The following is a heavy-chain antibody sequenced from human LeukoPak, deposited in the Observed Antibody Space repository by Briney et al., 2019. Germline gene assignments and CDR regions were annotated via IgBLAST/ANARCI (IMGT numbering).Heavy chain of an antibody. J-gene: IGHJ4*02. CDR2: INWNGGST. V-gene: IGHV3-20*04. CDR1: GFTFDDYG. CDR3: AKGPSYYYDSSGYAHR. D-gene: IGHD3-22*01. Sequence: GGSLRLSCAASGFTFDDYGMSWVRQAPGKGLEWVSGINWNGGSTGYADSVKGRFTISRDNAKNSLYLQMNSLRAEDTAVYYCAKGPSYYYDSSGYAHRWGQGTLVTVSS.